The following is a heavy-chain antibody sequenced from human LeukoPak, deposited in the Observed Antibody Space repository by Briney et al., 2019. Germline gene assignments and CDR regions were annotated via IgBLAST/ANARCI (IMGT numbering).Heavy chain of an antibody. Sequence: SETLSLTCSVSGYSISSGYSISSGYYWGWIRQPPGKGLEWIGSMYHSGTTYYNPSLKSRVTISVDTSKNQFSLKLSSVTAADTAVYYCARGRYGWLPFDYWGQGTLVTVSS. CDR1: GYSISSGYSISSGYY. V-gene: IGHV4-38-2*02. J-gene: IGHJ4*02. D-gene: IGHD3-16*01. CDR2: MYHSGTT. CDR3: ARGRYGWLPFDY.